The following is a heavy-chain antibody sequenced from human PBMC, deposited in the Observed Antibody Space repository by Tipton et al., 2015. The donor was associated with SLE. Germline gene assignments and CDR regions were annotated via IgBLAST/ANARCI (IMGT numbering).Heavy chain of an antibody. J-gene: IGHJ4*02. CDR3: ARDRSSFYFDY. V-gene: IGHV1-8*02. Sequence: QLVQSGAEVKKPGASVKVSCKASGYTFTGYYMYWVRQATGQGLEWMGWMNPNSGNTGYAQKFQGRVTMTRNTSISTAYMELSSLRSEDTAVYYCARDRSSFYFDYWGQGTLVTVSS. CDR2: MNPNSGNT. D-gene: IGHD1-7*01. CDR1: GYTFTGYY.